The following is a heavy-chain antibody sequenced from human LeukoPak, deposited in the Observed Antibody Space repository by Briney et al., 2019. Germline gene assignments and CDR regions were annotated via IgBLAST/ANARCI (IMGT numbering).Heavy chain of an antibody. V-gene: IGHV1-2*02. D-gene: IGHD2-2*01. Sequence: GASVKVSCKASGYTFTGYYMHWVRQAPGQGLEWMGWINPNSGGTNYAQKFQGRVTMTRDTSISTAYMELSRLRSDDTAVYYCARGPYCSSTSCYSDYYYYYYMDVWGKGTTVTVYS. CDR3: ARGPYCSSTSCYSDYYYYYYMDV. CDR1: GYTFTGYY. CDR2: INPNSGGT. J-gene: IGHJ6*03.